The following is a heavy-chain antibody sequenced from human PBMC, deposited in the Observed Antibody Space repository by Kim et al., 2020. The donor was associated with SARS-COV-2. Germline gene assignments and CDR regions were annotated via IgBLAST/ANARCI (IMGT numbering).Heavy chain of an antibody. J-gene: IGHJ6*02. V-gene: IGHV1-69*13. CDR1: GYTFKTYA. D-gene: IGHD2-8*01. CDR2: IVPLFGTP. CDR3: ARDFKSCTSTNCSPLYFYGKDV. Sequence: SVKVSCKASGYTFKTYAINWVRQSPGHGLEWVGGIVPLFGTPNSPQTFQGRVAFTADESTSTVYMELSSLRSEDPGVYYCARDFKSCTSTNCSPLYFYGKDVWSQGTGVNGSS.